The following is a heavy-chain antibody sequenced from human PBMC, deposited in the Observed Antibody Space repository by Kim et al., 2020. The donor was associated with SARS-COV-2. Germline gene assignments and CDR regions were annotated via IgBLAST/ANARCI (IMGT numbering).Heavy chain of an antibody. CDR1: GFPFLLYW. Sequence: GGSLRLSCVASGFPFLLYWMPWVLQAPGKGLVWVSRVNSDGSSTSYADSVKGRFTISRDNARNTLYLQMNSLRAEDTAVYYCASLSTGYVWDKFDYWGQGTLVTVSS. J-gene: IGHJ4*02. CDR2: VNSDGSST. CDR3: ASLSTGYVWDKFDY. V-gene: IGHV3-74*01. D-gene: IGHD3-16*01.